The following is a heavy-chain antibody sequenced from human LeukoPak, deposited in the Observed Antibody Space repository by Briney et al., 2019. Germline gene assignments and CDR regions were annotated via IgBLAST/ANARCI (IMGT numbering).Heavy chain of an antibody. J-gene: IGHJ3*02. D-gene: IGHD2-15*01. V-gene: IGHV6-1*01. Sequence: SQTLSLTCAISGDSVSSNSAARNWIRQSPTRGLEWLGRTYYRSKWYNDYAVSVKSRITINPDTSKNQFSLQLNSVTPEDTAVYYCARTDHCSAGSCYSRDAFDIRGQGTMVTVSS. CDR1: GDSVSSNSAA. CDR3: ARTDHCSAGSCYSRDAFDI. CDR2: TYYRSKWYN.